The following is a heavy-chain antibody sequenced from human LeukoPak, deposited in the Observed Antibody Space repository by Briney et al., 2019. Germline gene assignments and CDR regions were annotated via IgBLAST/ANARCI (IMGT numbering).Heavy chain of an antibody. V-gene: IGHV3-33*01. J-gene: IGHJ5*02. CDR2: IWYDGSNK. Sequence: GGSLRLSCAAYGFTFSSYGMHWDRQAQGKGLKWVAVIWYDGSNKYYADSDKVRFTISRDNSKNTLYLQMNSLRAEDTAVYYCARSSIAAPNWFDPWGQGTLVTVSS. D-gene: IGHD6-6*01. CDR1: GFTFSSYG. CDR3: ARSSIAAPNWFDP.